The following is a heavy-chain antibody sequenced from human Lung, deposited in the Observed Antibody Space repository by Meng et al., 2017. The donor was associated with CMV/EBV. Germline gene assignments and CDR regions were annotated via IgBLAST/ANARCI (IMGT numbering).Heavy chain of an antibody. CDR1: GGSFSGYY. CDR2: INHSGST. V-gene: IGHV4-34*01. D-gene: IGHD1-26*01. CDR3: ARAPIVGATRAWFYYGMDV. Sequence: SXTXSLXCAVYGGSFSGYYWSWIRQPPGKGLEWIGEINHSGSTNYNPSLKSRVTISVDTSKNQFSLKLSSVTAADTAVYYCARAPIVGATRAWFYYGMDVGXQGTXVTVSS. J-gene: IGHJ6*02.